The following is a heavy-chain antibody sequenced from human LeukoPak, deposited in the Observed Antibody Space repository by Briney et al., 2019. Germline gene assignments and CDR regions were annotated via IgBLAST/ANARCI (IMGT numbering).Heavy chain of an antibody. V-gene: IGHV3-20*04. J-gene: IGHJ6*03. CDR2: INWNGGST. Sequence: PGGSLRLSCAASGFTFDDYGMSWVRQAPGKGLEWVSGINWNGGSTGYADSVKGRFTISRDNAKNSLYLQMNSLRAEDTALYYCARDSIAARRNYYYYMDVWGNGTTVTVSS. CDR3: ARDSIAARRNYYYYMDV. CDR1: GFTFDDYG. D-gene: IGHD6-6*01.